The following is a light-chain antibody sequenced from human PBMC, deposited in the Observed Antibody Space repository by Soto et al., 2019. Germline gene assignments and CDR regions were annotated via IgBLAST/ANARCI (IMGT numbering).Light chain of an antibody. Sequence: ELLMPQSPAPLSVSPGERVTLSCRASQNINNNLAWYQQKPGQAPRLLIYGASTRASGIPARFSGSGSETDFTLTVSSLRSEDSAVYYCQQYNYWPITFGQGTRLEIK. J-gene: IGKJ5*01. V-gene: IGKV3-15*01. CDR2: GAS. CDR3: QQYNYWPIT. CDR1: QNINNN.